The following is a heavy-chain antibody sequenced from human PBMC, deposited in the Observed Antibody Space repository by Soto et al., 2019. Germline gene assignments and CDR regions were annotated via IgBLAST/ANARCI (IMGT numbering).Heavy chain of an antibody. CDR2: ISSSSSYI. V-gene: IGHV3-21*01. J-gene: IGHJ6*02. CDR1: GFTFSSYS. D-gene: IGHD2-15*01. CDR3: ARDLRSTDCSGGSCYSYYYYGMDV. Sequence: PGGPLRLSCAASGFTFSSYSMNWVRQAPGKGLEWVSSISSSSSYIYYADSVKGRFTISRDNAKNSLYLQMNSLRAEDTAVYYCARDLRSTDCSGGSCYSYYYYGMDVWGQGTTVTVSS.